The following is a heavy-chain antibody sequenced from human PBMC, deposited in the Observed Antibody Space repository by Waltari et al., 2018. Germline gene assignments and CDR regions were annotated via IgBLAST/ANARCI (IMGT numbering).Heavy chain of an antibody. CDR1: GDSVSRNSSA. V-gene: IGHV6-1*01. D-gene: IGHD6-13*01. Sequence: QVRLQQSGPGLVKPSPTLSLTCPISGDSVSRNSSAWNWIRPSPSRGLEWLGRTYYRSKWYNDYAVAVKSRITINPDTSKNQFSLQLNSVTPEDTAVYYCARGAATHYYYYYGMDVWGQGTTVTVSS. CDR2: TYYRSKWYN. CDR3: ARGAATHYYYYYGMDV. J-gene: IGHJ6*02.